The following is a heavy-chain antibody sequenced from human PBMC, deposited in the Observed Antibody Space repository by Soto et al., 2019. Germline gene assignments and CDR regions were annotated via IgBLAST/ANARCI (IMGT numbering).Heavy chain of an antibody. Sequence: ASVKVSCKASGYTFTGYYMHWVRQAPGQGLEWMGWINPNSGGTNYAQKFQGWVTMTRDTSISTAYMELSRLRSDDTAVYYCARSDYYYYYMDVWGEGTTVTVSS. CDR2: INPNSGGT. CDR3: ARSDYYYYYMDV. V-gene: IGHV1-2*04. J-gene: IGHJ6*03. CDR1: GYTFTGYY.